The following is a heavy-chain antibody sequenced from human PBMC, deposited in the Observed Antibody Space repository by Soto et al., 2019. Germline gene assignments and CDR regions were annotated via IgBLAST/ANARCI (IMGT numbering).Heavy chain of an antibody. CDR3: AQFCGAYSGLD. CDR1: SCSISAFY. D-gene: IGHD2-15*01. J-gene: IGHJ1*01. CDR2: GYYTGSP. V-gene: IGHV4-59*01. Sequence: QAQLQEAGPGLVKPSETLSLTCTVSSCSISAFYWSWIRQPPGKGLEYIGHGYYTGSPNYNPSLSSLVTVSVDPYNTQFSLILRSVTAADTAVYYCAQFCGAYSGLDWGQGVLVTFSS.